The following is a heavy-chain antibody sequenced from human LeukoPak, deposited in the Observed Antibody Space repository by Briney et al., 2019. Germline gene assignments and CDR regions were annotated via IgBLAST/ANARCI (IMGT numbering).Heavy chain of an antibody. V-gene: IGHV3-33*01. CDR3: AREWGRIAVAGGPGY. Sequence: PGGSLRLSCEVSGFIFSNYGMHWVRQAPGKGLEWVALIWYDGRTKSHADSVRGRFTISRDNSANTLYPQMSSLRVEDTAVYYCAREWGRIAVAGGPGYWGQGALVTVSS. CDR2: IWYDGRTK. CDR1: GFIFSNYG. J-gene: IGHJ4*02. D-gene: IGHD6-19*01.